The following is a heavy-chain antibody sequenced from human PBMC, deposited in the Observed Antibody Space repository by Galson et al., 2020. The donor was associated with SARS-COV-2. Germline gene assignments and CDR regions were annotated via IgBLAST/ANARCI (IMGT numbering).Heavy chain of an antibody. D-gene: IGHD3-10*01. J-gene: IGHJ6*02. CDR1: GGSISSGSYY. Sequence: SETLSLTCTVSGGSISSGSYYWSWIRQPAGKGLEWIGRIYTSGSTNYNPSLKSRVTISVDTSKNQFSLKLSSVTAADTAVYYCARGDIFSYYEGSGSYLWGLGGKGMDVWGQGTTVTVSS. CDR3: ARGDIFSYYEGSGSYLWGLGGKGMDV. CDR2: IYTSGST. V-gene: IGHV4-61*02.